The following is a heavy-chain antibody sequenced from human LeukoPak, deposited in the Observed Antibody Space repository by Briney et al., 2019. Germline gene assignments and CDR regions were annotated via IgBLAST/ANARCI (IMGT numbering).Heavy chain of an antibody. CDR2: ITQDGRDK. V-gene: IGHV3-7*01. J-gene: IGHJ4*02. D-gene: IGHD1-26*01. CDR3: AVGAGSLI. CDR1: LFTFISYL. Sequence: GGALRLSCAASLFTFISYLMSCVRQAPGKGLEWVGNITQDGRDKFYVDSVKGRFNIYSDNDMKSLYLQMNSLRAEDTAVYCCAVGAGSLIWGQGTLVTVSS.